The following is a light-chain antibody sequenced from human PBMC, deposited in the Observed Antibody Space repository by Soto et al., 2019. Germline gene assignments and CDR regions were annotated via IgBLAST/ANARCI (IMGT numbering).Light chain of an antibody. CDR2: GAS. Sequence: EIVMTQSPATLSVSPGERATLSCRASQSVSSNFAGYQQKPGQAPRRLIYGASTRATGIPARFSGSGSGTEFILSIISLQYEDFAVHYCQQYNNWPPWTFGRGTKVEIK. V-gene: IGKV3-15*01. J-gene: IGKJ1*01. CDR3: QQYNNWPPWT. CDR1: QSVSSN.